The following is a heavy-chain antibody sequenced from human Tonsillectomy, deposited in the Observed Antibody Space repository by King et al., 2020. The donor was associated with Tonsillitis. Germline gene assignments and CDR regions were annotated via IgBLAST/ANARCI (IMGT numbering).Heavy chain of an antibody. V-gene: IGHV4-39*07. D-gene: IGHD4-17*01. CDR2: IYYSGTT. Sequence: QLQESGPGLVKPSETLSLTCTVSGGSITNSYYYWGWIRQPPGKGLEWIGSIYYSGTTFYNPSLKSRVTISVDTSKNQFSLKLSSVTAADTALYYCARLADGDSRTANFYGMDVWGQGTTVTVSS. J-gene: IGHJ6*02. CDR1: GGSITNSYYY. CDR3: ARLADGDSRTANFYGMDV.